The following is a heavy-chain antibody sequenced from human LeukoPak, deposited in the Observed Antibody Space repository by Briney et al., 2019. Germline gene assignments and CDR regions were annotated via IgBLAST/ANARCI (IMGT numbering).Heavy chain of an antibody. D-gene: IGHD4-11*01. CDR1: GGTFSSYA. V-gene: IGHV1-69*06. J-gene: IGHJ4*02. Sequence: SVKVSCKASGGTFSSYAISWVRQAPGQGLEWMGGIIPIFGTANYAQKFQGRVTITADKSTSTAYMELSSLRSEDTAVYYCAATSPTTVTTGYFDYWGQGTLVTVSS. CDR3: AATSPTTVTTGYFDY. CDR2: IIPIFGTA.